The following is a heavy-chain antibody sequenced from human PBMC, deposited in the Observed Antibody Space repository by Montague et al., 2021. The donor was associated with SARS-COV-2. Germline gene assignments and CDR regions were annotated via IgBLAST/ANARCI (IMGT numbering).Heavy chain of an antibody. CDR1: GGSVSSGSFY. Sequence: SETLSLTCTVSGGSVSSGSFYWSWIRQPPGKGLELIGYIYYTGXXXYXXXXKXRVTISVDTSKNQFSLKLSSVTAADTAVYYCARDSRTDFDWLFPDSGSYYYYMDVWGKGTTVTVSS. V-gene: IGHV4-61*01. CDR3: ARDSRTDFDWLFPDSGSYYYYMDV. D-gene: IGHD3-9*01. CDR2: IYYTGXX. J-gene: IGHJ6*03.